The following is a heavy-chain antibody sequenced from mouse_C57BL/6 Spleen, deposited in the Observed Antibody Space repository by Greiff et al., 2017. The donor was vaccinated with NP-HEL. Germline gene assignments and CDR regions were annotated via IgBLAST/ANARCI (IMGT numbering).Heavy chain of an antibody. J-gene: IGHJ2*01. CDR2: IDPSDSYT. V-gene: IGHV1-59*01. D-gene: IGHD1-1*01. CDR3: ARCRSSPYFDY. Sequence: QVQLQQSGAELVRPGTSVKLSCKASGYTFTSYWMHWVKQRPGQGLEWIGVIDPSDSYTNYNQKFKGKATLTVDTSSSTAYMQLSSLTSEDSAVYYCARCRSSPYFDYWGQGTTLTVSS. CDR1: GYTFTSYW.